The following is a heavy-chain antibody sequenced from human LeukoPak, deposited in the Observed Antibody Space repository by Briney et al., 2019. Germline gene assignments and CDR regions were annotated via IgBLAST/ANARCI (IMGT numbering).Heavy chain of an antibody. V-gene: IGHV3-30*03. D-gene: IGHD1-1*01. CDR3: ARYNSGTIDY. CDR2: IAYDGRNK. Sequence: PGGSLRLSCAASGFTFNTYGMHWVRQAPGKGLEWVTVIAYDGRNKYFADSVKGRFTISRDNSKNTVFLQLDSLRAEDTAVYYCARYNSGTIDYWGQGTPVTVSS. J-gene: IGHJ4*02. CDR1: GFTFNTYG.